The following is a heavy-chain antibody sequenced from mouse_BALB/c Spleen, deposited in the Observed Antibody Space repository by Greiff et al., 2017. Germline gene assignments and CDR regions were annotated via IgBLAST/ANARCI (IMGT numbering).Heavy chain of an antibody. V-gene: IGHV1S22*01. Sequence: LQQPGSELVRPGASVKLSCKASGYTFTSYWMHWVKQRPGQGLEWIGNIYPGSGSTNYDEKFKSKATLTVDTSSSTAYMQLSSLTSEDSAVYYCTRWGGTDYFDYWGQGTTLTVSS. D-gene: IGHD4-1*01. CDR3: TRWGGTDYFDY. CDR1: GYTFTSYW. J-gene: IGHJ2*01. CDR2: IYPGSGST.